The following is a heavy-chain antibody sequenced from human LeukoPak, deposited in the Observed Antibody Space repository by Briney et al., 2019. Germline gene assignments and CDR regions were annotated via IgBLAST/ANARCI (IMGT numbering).Heavy chain of an antibody. CDR1: GGSISSYY. CDR2: IHYTGST. V-gene: IGHV4-59*12. CDR3: ARDVVAAAGSFDY. Sequence: TSETLSLTCTVSGGSISSYYWSWIRQSPGKGLECIGYIHYTGSTNYNPSLKSRVTISVETSKNQFSLKLSSVTAADTAVYYCARDVVAAAGSFDYWGQGTQVTVSS. D-gene: IGHD6-13*01. J-gene: IGHJ4*02.